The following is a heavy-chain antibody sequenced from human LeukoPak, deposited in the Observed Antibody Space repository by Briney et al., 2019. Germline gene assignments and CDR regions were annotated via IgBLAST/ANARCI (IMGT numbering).Heavy chain of an antibody. CDR1: GYTFTSYY. CDR3: ARGQFGVDY. J-gene: IGHJ4*02. V-gene: IGHV1-8*03. D-gene: IGHD3-16*01. CDR2: MNPNSGNT. Sequence: ASVKVSCKASGYTFTSYYMHWVRQATGQGLEWMGWMNPNSGNTGYAQKFQGRVTITRNTSISTAYMELSSLRSEDTAVYYCARGQFGVDYWGQGTLVTVSS.